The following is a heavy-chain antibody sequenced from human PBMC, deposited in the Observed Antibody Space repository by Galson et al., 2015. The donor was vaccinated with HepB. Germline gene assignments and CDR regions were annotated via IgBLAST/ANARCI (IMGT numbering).Heavy chain of an antibody. Sequence: SLRLSCAASGFTFSSYSMNWVRQAPGKGLEWVSSISSSSSYIYYADSVKGRFTISRDNAKNSLYLQMNSLRAEDTAVYYCARDSGIAVAGEVDYWGQGTLVTVSS. CDR1: GFTFSSYS. CDR2: ISSSSSYI. D-gene: IGHD6-19*01. CDR3: ARDSGIAVAGEVDY. J-gene: IGHJ4*02. V-gene: IGHV3-21*01.